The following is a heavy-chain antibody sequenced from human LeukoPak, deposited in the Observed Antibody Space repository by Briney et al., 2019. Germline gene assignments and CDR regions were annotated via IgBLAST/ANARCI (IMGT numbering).Heavy chain of an antibody. D-gene: IGHD4-17*01. CDR1: GGSFSGYY. CDR2: INHSGST. Sequence: SETLSLTCAVYGGSFSGYYLSWIRQPPGKGLEWIGEINHSGSTNYNPSLKSRVTISVDTSKNQFSLKLSSVTAADTAVYYCARGPTRYHWGQGTLVTVSS. J-gene: IGHJ5*02. V-gene: IGHV4-34*01. CDR3: ARGPTRYH.